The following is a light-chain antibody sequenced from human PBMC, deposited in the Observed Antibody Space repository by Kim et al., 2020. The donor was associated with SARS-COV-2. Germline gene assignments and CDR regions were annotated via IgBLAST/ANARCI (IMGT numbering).Light chain of an antibody. Sequence: QNVTISCSGSNSNVGSNFVFWHQQLPGTAPRLLIYDNDKRPAWIPNRFSGSKSGTSATLGIAGLQTGDEATYYCGTWDSNLNVFYVFGTGTKVTVL. CDR2: DND. CDR3: GTWDSNLNVFYV. J-gene: IGLJ1*01. V-gene: IGLV1-51*01. CDR1: NSNVGSNF.